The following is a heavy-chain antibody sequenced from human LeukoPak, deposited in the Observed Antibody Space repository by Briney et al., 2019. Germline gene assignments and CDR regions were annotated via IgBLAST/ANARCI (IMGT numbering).Heavy chain of an antibody. CDR1: GFTFSNHA. CDR3: AKRDAYDSSGFSPLFDH. D-gene: IGHD3-22*01. Sequence: PGGSLRLSCGGSGFTFSNHAMSWVRQSSGKGLEWVSAISGNGGSLYYADSMKGRFTISRDKSKSELYLQVNSLTAEDTAVYYCAKRDAYDSSGFSPLFDHWGQGTLVTVSS. J-gene: IGHJ4*02. V-gene: IGHV3-23*01. CDR2: ISGNGGSL.